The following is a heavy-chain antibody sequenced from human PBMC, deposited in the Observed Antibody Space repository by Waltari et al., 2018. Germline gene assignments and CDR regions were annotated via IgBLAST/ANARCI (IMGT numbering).Heavy chain of an antibody. CDR1: GFTFSSYW. Sequence: PASGFTFSSYWMSWVRQAPGKGLEWVANIKQDGSEKYYVDAVKGRFTISRDNAKNSLYLQMNSLRAEDTAVYYCARGYEMSTIGFDLDHWGQGTLVTVSS. CDR2: IKQDGSEK. V-gene: IGHV3-7*03. CDR3: ARGYEMSTIGFDLDH. J-gene: IGHJ4*02. D-gene: IGHD5-12*01.